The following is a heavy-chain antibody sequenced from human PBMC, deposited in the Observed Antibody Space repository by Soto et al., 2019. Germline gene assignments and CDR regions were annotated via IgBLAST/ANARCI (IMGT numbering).Heavy chain of an antibody. Sequence: SETLSLTCTVSGGSVSSNSYSWGWIRQSPGKGLEWIGIIYSTENTYYNPSLKSRVTISEDTSKNQFSLKLSSVTAADTAVYYCARATYYYDSSGYSDRVLDYWGQGTLVTVSS. CDR2: IYSTENT. CDR1: GGSVSSNSYS. D-gene: IGHD3-22*01. V-gene: IGHV4-39*07. J-gene: IGHJ4*02. CDR3: ARATYYYDSSGYSDRVLDY.